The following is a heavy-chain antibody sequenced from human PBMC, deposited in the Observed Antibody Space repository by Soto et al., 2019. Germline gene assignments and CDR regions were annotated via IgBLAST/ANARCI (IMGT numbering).Heavy chain of an antibody. CDR1: GLSFSNAW. CDR3: ARVQYGSDY. CDR2: IKRKTDGGIT. D-gene: IGHD3-10*01. V-gene: IGHV3-15*07. Sequence: GGSLRLSCAASGLSFSNAWMNWVRQAPGKGLEWVGRIKRKTDGGITEYAAPVKGRFTISRDDSKNTLFLQICSLKAEDTAVYYCARVQYGSDYWGQGTLVTVS. J-gene: IGHJ4*02.